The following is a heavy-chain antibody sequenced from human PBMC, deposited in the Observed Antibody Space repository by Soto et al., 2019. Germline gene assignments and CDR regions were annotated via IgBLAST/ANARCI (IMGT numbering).Heavy chain of an antibody. J-gene: IGHJ1*01. CDR3: ARSFGWYAIDQ. CDR1: GGSISSGGYY. Sequence: PSETLSLTCTVSGGSISSGGYYWRWIRQPPGKGLEWIGYIYYSGSTYYNPSLKSRVTISIDRSKNQFSLMLSSVTAADTAVYYCARSFGWYAIDQWGQGTLVTVSS. D-gene: IGHD6-19*01. V-gene: IGHV4-39*07. CDR2: IYYSGST.